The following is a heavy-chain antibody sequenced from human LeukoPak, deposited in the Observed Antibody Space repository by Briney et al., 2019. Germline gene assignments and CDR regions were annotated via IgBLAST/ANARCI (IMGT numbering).Heavy chain of an antibody. J-gene: IGHJ5*02. CDR1: GFTFSSYA. CDR3: ARGYCSGGSCYPGGWFDP. D-gene: IGHD2-15*01. Sequence: PGRSLRLSCAASGFTFSSYAMHWVRQAPGKGLEWVAVISYDGSNKYYADSVKGRFTISRDNSKNTLYLQMNSLRAEDTAVYYCARGYCSGGSCYPGGWFDPWGQGTLVTVSS. CDR2: ISYDGSNK. V-gene: IGHV3-30*04.